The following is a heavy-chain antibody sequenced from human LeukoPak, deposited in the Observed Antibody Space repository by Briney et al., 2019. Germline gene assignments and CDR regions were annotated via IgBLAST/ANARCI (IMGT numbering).Heavy chain of an antibody. CDR3: ARTTSFTASGYDS. V-gene: IGHV1-8*03. Sequence: SVNVSCKSSGYTVSNYHFNWVGQATGQGLGWIGWIKPNNGDSGYAQTFQGRVTITRDTPISTAYMELGSLTSEDTAVYFCARTTSFTASGYDSWGQGTLVTVSS. J-gene: IGHJ4*02. CDR2: IKPNNGDS. CDR1: GYTVSNYH. D-gene: IGHD6-25*01.